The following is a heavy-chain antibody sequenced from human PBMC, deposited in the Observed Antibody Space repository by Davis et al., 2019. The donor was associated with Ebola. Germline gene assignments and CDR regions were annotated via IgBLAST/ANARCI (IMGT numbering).Heavy chain of an antibody. Sequence: ASVKVSCKASGYTFTGYYMHWVRQAPGQGLEWMGWINPNSGGTNYAQKFQGRVTMTRDTSISTAYMELSRLRSDDTAVYYCARFKVTMVRGVIQVSYYGMDVWGQGTTVTVSS. J-gene: IGHJ6*02. CDR1: GYTFTGYY. V-gene: IGHV1-2*02. CDR2: INPNSGGT. CDR3: ARFKVTMVRGVIQVSYYGMDV. D-gene: IGHD3-10*01.